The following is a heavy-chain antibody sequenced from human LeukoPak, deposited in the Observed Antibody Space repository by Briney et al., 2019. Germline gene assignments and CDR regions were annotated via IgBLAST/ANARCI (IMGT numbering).Heavy chain of an antibody. CDR2: IHNNGDI. D-gene: IGHD3-22*01. Sequence: SETLSLTCIVSGDSIRRYHWNWIRQAPGKALEWIGHIHNNGDIAYNFSLKSRVTISMHTSKHQFSLKLRPVTAADTGVHYCGRWGYFDSGNYFVVDYWGQGTVVTVSS. V-gene: IGHV4-59*01. CDR1: GDSIRRYH. J-gene: IGHJ4*02. CDR3: GRWGYFDSGNYFVVDY.